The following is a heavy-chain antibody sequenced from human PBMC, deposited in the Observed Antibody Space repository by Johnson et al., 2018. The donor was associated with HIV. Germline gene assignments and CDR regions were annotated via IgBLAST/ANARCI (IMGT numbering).Heavy chain of an antibody. Sequence: VQLVESGGGVVQPGRSLRLSCAASGFTFSSYDMHWVRQATGKGLEWVSAIGTAGDTYYPGSVKGRFTISRENAKNSLYLQMNSLRAGDTAVYYCAREMNFPDAFDIWGQGTMVTVSS. V-gene: IGHV3-13*01. J-gene: IGHJ3*02. CDR2: IGTAGDT. CDR1: GFTFSSYD. CDR3: AREMNFPDAFDI. D-gene: IGHD1-7*01.